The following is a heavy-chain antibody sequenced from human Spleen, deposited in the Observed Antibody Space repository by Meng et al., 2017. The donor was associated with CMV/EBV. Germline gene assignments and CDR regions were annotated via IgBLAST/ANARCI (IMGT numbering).Heavy chain of an antibody. CDR1: GFTFSRYE. J-gene: IGHJ3*02. D-gene: IGHD5-18*01. V-gene: IGHV3-48*03. CDR2: ISSSGSPT. CDR3: ARFYSYADDAFDI. Sequence: GGSLRLSCAASGFTFSRYEMSWVRQAPGKGLEWVSYISSSGSPTHYADSVKGRFTISRDNAKNSLYLQMNSLRAEDTAVCYCARFYSYADDAFDIWGQGTMVTVSS.